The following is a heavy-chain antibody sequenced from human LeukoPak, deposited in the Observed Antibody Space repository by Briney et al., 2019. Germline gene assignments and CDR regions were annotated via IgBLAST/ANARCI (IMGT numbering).Heavy chain of an antibody. V-gene: IGHV1-18*01. CDR1: GYTFTTYG. CDR2: ISAHNGNT. J-gene: IGHJ2*01. CDR3: ARDGYFDL. Sequence: GASVKVSCKASGYTFTTYGIAWVRQAPGQGLEWMGWISAHNGNTNYAQSLQGRVTSTTDTSTNTAYMALRSLRSDDTAVYYCARDGYFDLWGRGTLVTVSS.